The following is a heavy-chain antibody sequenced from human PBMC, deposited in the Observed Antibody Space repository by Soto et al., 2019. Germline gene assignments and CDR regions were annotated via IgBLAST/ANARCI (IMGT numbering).Heavy chain of an antibody. D-gene: IGHD1-1*01. Sequence: QVQLQQWGAGLLKPSETLSLTCAVYGGFVSSGSYYWSWFRQPPGKGLEWIGERSHSGGTHFNTYLKSRVTISVDTSKHQFSLKMRSVSAADTALYYCARVERGTATTVVDAFDIWGPGTMVTVSS. J-gene: IGHJ3*02. CDR1: GGFVSSGSYY. CDR2: RSHSGGT. V-gene: IGHV4-34*01. CDR3: ARVERGTATTVVDAFDI.